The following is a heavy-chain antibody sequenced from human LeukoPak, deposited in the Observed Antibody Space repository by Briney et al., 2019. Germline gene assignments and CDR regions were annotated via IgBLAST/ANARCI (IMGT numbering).Heavy chain of an antibody. CDR1: GSYW. CDR3: ARSSPPEY. V-gene: IGHV3-7*01. CDR2: IKEDGSRK. J-gene: IGHJ4*02. Sequence: GGSLRLSCAASGSYWMSWVRQAPGKGLEWVANIKEDGSRKYYVDSVKGRFTISRDNAKNSLYLQMNSLRAEDTAVYYCARSSPPEYWGQGTLVTVSS. D-gene: IGHD2-15*01.